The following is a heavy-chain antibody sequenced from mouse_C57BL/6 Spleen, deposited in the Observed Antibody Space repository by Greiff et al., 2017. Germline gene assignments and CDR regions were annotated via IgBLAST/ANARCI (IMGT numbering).Heavy chain of an antibody. CDR2: ISYDGSN. V-gene: IGHV3-6*01. Sequence: EVQLQQSGPGLVKPSQSLSLTCSVSGYSITSGYYWNWIRQFPRNKLEWMGYISYDGSNYYNPTLKNRMTITRDTTKNQFFLKLNSVNTEDTATYSRARGGWLLSFDYGGQGTTLTVSA. J-gene: IGHJ2*01. CDR1: GYSITSGYY. CDR3: ARGGWLLSFDY. D-gene: IGHD2-3*01.